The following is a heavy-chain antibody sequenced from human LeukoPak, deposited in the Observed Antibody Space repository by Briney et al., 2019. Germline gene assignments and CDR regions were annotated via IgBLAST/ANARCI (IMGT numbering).Heavy chain of an antibody. V-gene: IGHV1-18*04. J-gene: IGHJ4*02. CDR1: GYTFTSYG. CDR3: ARGIRYFDWLLAPMHSFDY. D-gene: IGHD3-9*01. Sequence: ASVKVSCKAAGYTFTSYGISWVRQAPGQGLEWMGWISAYNGNTNYAQKLQGRVTMTTDTSTSTAYMELRSLRSDDTAVYYCARGIRYFDWLLAPMHSFDYWGQGTLVTVSS. CDR2: ISAYNGNT.